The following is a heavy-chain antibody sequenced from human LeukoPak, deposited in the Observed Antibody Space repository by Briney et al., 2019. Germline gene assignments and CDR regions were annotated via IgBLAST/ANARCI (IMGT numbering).Heavy chain of an antibody. CDR1: GYSFTGYW. CDR3: ARAASAYCSGGSCYFDY. D-gene: IGHD2-15*01. V-gene: IGHV5-51*01. CDR2: IYPGDSDT. Sequence: GESLKISCKGSGYSFTGYWIAWVRQMPGKGLEWMGIIYPGDSDTRYSPSFQGQVTISADKSISTAYLQWSSLKASDTAMYYCARAASAYCSGGSCYFDYWGQGTLVTVSS. J-gene: IGHJ4*02.